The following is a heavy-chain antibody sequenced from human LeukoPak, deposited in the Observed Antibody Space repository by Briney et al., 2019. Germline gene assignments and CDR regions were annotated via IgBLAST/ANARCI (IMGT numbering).Heavy chain of an antibody. CDR3: ARGSRRTPKLLWFGEPRPIFDY. CDR1: GGSISSYY. V-gene: IGHV4-59*12. D-gene: IGHD3-10*01. Sequence: PSETLSLTCTVSGGSISSYYWSWIRQPPGKGLEWIGYIYYSGSTNYNPSLKSRVTISVDTSKNQFSLQLNSVTPEDTAVYYCARGSRRTPKLLWFGEPRPIFDYWGQGTLVTVSS. CDR2: IYYSGST. J-gene: IGHJ4*02.